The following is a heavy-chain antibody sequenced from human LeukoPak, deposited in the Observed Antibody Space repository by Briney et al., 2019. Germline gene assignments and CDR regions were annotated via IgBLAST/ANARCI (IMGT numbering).Heavy chain of an antibody. D-gene: IGHD5-12*01. V-gene: IGHV3-30*18. CDR3: AKDWGGYDIFDI. Sequence: GGSLRLSCAASGFTFSSYGMHWVRQAPGKGLEWVAVISYDGSNKYYADSVKGRFTISRDNSKNTLYLQMNSLRAEDTAVYYCAKDWGGYDIFDIWGQGTMVTVSS. CDR2: ISYDGSNK. CDR1: GFTFSSYG. J-gene: IGHJ3*02.